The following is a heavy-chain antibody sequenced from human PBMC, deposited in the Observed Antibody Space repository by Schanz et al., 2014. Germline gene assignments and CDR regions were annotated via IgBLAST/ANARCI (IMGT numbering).Heavy chain of an antibody. CDR1: GFSFGNYG. CDR2: FDAHDGRA. CDR3: AKDPRGDKNDRAYYFDY. J-gene: IGHJ4*02. V-gene: IGHV3-23*01. D-gene: IGHD3-10*01. Sequence: EVQLLESGGGLVQPGGSLRLSCEASGFSFGNYGMSWVRQAPGKGLEWVSGFDAHDGRAYYADSAKGRFTISRDNSKSTLYVEMNSLRVEDTAVYYCAKDPRGDKNDRAYYFDYWGQGTLVSVSS.